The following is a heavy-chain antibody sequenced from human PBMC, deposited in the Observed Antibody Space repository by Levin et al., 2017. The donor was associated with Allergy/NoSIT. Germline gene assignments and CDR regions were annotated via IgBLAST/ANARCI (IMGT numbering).Heavy chain of an antibody. V-gene: IGHV4-39*07. Sequence: SETLSLTCTVSGSSISSSAYYWDWIRQSPGTGLEWIGSMHSGGSIFYSPSLKSRAIISGDTSKKQLSLKLNSVTAADTALYYCARGTQYSSGWNAYDIWGRGTMVTVSS. D-gene: IGHD6-19*01. CDR3: ARGTQYSSGWNAYDI. CDR2: MHSGGSI. CDR1: GSSISSSAYY. J-gene: IGHJ3*02.